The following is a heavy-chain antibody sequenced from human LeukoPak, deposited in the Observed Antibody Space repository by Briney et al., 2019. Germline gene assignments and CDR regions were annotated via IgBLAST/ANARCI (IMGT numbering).Heavy chain of an antibody. J-gene: IGHJ4*02. Sequence: GGSLRLSCAASGFTFRSYWMSWVRQAPGKGLEWVANIKQDGSEKYYVDSVKGRFTISRDNAKNSLYLQMNSLRAEDTAVYYCASSWYFGYWGQGTLVTVSS. CDR3: ASSWYFGY. CDR1: GFTFRSYW. D-gene: IGHD2-15*01. CDR2: IKQDGSEK. V-gene: IGHV3-7*01.